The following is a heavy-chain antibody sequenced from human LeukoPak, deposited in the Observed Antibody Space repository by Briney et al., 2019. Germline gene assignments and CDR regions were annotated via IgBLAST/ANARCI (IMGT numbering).Heavy chain of an antibody. V-gene: IGHV1-18*01. Sequence: ASVKLSCKASGYTFTSYGISWVRQAPGQGLEWMGWISSYNGNTNYAQKLQGRVTMSTDTSKGTAYMELRSLRSDDTAVYYCARRVAVARRDAFDIWGQGTMVTVSS. CDR3: ARRVAVARRDAFDI. CDR1: GYTFTSYG. CDR2: ISSYNGNT. D-gene: IGHD6-19*01. J-gene: IGHJ3*02.